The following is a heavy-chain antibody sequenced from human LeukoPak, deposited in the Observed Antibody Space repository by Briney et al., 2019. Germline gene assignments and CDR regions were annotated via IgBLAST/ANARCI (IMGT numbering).Heavy chain of an antibody. CDR3: TKLAAVSADY. Sequence: GESLRLSCAVSGFTFSDYDMYWVRQAPGKGLEWVAFIRYDGGNKHYADSVKGRFTISRDNSESTLYLQMNSLRVEDTAVYYCTKLAAVSADYWDQGTPVTVSS. D-gene: IGHD4-11*01. J-gene: IGHJ4*02. CDR1: GFTFSDYD. V-gene: IGHV3-30*02. CDR2: IRYDGGNK.